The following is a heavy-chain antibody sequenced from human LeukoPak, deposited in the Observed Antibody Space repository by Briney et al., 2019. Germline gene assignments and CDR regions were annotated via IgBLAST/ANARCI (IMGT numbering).Heavy chain of an antibody. CDR1: GFTVSSYA. V-gene: IGHV3-23*01. J-gene: IGHJ4*02. Sequence: GGSLRLSCAASGFTVSSYAMSWVRQAPGKGLEWVAAISDGGGGTYYVDSVKGRFTISRDNAKNTLYLQMNSLRAEDTAVYYRAKSPGYAGVRAAMYFVYGRQGTLATVSS. CDR3: AKSPGYAGVRAAMYFVY. D-gene: IGHD2-2*01. CDR2: ISDGGGGT.